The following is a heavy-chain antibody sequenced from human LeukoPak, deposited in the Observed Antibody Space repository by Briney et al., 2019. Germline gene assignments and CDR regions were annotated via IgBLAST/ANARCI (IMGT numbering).Heavy chain of an antibody. D-gene: IGHD3-10*01. CDR1: GFTFNLYW. V-gene: IGHV3-74*01. CDR3: ARDSRYHSGWGSYQPYWFDP. J-gene: IGHJ5*02. Sequence: GGSLRLSCAASGFTFNLYWIHWVRQPPGKGLEWLSRISDDGTTTNYVDSVKGRFTISRDNAKNTLYLQMHSLRVDDTAVYYCARDSRYHSGWGSYQPYWFDPWGQGTLVTVSS. CDR2: ISDDGTTT.